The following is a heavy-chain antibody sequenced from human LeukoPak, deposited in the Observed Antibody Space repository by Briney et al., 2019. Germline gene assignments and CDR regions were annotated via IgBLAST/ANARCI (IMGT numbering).Heavy chain of an antibody. CDR1: GYSFTSYW. J-gene: IGHJ4*02. CDR2: IYPGDSDT. Sequence: GGSLQISCKGSGYSFTSYWIGWVRQLPGKGLEWMGIIYPGDSDTRYSPSFQGQVTISADKSISTAYLQCSSLKASDTAMYYCARLAGYSSGWSDYWGQGTLVTVSS. V-gene: IGHV5-51*01. D-gene: IGHD6-19*01. CDR3: ARLAGYSSGWSDY.